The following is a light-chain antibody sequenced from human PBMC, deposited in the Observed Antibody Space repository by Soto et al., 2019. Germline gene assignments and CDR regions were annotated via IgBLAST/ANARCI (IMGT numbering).Light chain of an antibody. J-gene: IGKJ1*01. CDR3: QQYGNSPTWT. Sequence: EIVLTQSPGTLSLSQGERATLSCRASQSVSSNYLAWYQQKPGQAPRLLIYGASSRATGIPDRFSGSGSGTDFTLTISRLEPEDFAVYYCQQYGNSPTWTFGQGTKVEIK. CDR2: GAS. CDR1: QSVSSNY. V-gene: IGKV3-20*01.